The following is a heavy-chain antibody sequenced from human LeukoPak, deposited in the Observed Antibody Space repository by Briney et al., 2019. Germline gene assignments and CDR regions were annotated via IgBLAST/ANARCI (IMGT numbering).Heavy chain of an antibody. V-gene: IGHV3-23*01. J-gene: IGHJ4*02. CDR3: APQYCGGDCPSHFDY. D-gene: IGHD2-21*02. Sequence: GGSLRLSCAASGFTFSAYAMTWVRQAPGKGLEWVSSIRLSGGDTFYADSVKGRFTISRDNSKNTLYLQMISLRADDTVIYYCAPQYCGGDCPSHFDYWGQGTLVTVSS. CDR2: IRLSGGDT. CDR1: GFTFSAYA.